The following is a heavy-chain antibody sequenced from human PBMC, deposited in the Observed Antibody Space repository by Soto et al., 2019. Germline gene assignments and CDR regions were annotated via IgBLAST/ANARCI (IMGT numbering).Heavy chain of an antibody. CDR3: ARVQRYSSSWYPAEQQFDY. CDR2: IYYSGST. Sequence: PSETLSLTCTFSVGSISSGDYYWSWIRQPPGKGLEWIGYIYYSGSTYYNPSLKSRVTISVDTSKNQFSLKLSSVTAADTAVYYCARVQRYSSSWYPAEQQFDYWGQGTLVTVSS. D-gene: IGHD6-13*01. CDR1: VGSISSGDYY. V-gene: IGHV4-30-4*01. J-gene: IGHJ4*02.